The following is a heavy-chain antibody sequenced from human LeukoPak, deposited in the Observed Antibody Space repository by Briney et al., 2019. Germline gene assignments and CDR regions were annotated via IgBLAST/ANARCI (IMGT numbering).Heavy chain of an antibody. CDR1: GDSASGKSVA. V-gene: IGHV6-1*01. D-gene: IGHD6-19*01. CDR3: ARVKEAFSARDAFDI. Sequence: SQTLSLTCAISGDSASGKSVAWNWIRQSPSRGLEWLGRTYYRSKWYNDYAISVKTRITINPDTSKNQISLQLNSVTPEDTAVYYCARVKEAFSARDAFDIWGQGTVVTVSS. J-gene: IGHJ3*02. CDR2: TYYRSKWYN.